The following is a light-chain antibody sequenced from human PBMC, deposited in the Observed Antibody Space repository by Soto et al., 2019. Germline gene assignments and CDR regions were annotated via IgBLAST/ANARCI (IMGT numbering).Light chain of an antibody. CDR1: QSLLHSNGYNY. J-gene: IGKJ3*01. Sequence: DIVMTQSPLSLPVTPGEPASISCRPSQSLLHSNGYNYLGWYLQKPGQSPQLLIYLGSNRASGVPDRFSGSGSGTDFTLKISRVEAEDVGVYYCMQALQTQFTFGPGTKVDIK. V-gene: IGKV2-28*01. CDR2: LGS. CDR3: MQALQTQFT.